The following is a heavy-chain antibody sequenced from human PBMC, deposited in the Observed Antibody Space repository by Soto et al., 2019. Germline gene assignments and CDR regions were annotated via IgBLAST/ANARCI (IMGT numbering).Heavy chain of an antibody. CDR2: ISGSGGST. CDR3: AKDPPLDFWSGYDY. Sequence: GGSLRLSCAASGFTFSSYAMSWVRQAPGKGLEWVSAISGSGGSTYYADSVKGRFTISRDNSKNTLYLQMNSLRAEYTAVDYCAKDPPLDFWSGYDYWGQGTLVTVSS. CDR1: GFTFSSYA. D-gene: IGHD3-3*01. J-gene: IGHJ4*02. V-gene: IGHV3-23*01.